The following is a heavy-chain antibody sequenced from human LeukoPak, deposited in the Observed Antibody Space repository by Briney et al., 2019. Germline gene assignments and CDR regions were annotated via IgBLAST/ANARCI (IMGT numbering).Heavy chain of an antibody. D-gene: IGHD6-13*01. Sequence: SETLSLTCTVSGGSISSYYWSWIRQPPGKGLERIGYIYYSGSTNYNPSLKSRVTISVDTSKNQFSLKLSSVTAADTAVYYCARSSGIAAADDAFDIWGQGTMVTVSS. CDR1: GGSISSYY. J-gene: IGHJ3*02. V-gene: IGHV4-59*01. CDR2: IYYSGST. CDR3: ARSSGIAAADDAFDI.